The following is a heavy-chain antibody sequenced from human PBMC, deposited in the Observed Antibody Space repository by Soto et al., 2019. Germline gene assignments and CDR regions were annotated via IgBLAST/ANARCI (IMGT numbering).Heavy chain of an antibody. CDR1: GIPFSSSG. V-gene: IGHV3-33*08. CDR2: IWYDGSNK. CDR3: ARDLVYCSGGSCYSGNYYYGMDV. J-gene: IGHJ6*02. Sequence: VGSLRLSCAASGIPFSSSGMNWVRQAPGKGLEWVAVIWYDGSNKYYADSVKGRFTISRDNSKNTLYLQMNSLRAEDTAVYYCARDLVYCSGGSCYSGNYYYGMDVWGQGTTVTVSS. D-gene: IGHD2-15*01.